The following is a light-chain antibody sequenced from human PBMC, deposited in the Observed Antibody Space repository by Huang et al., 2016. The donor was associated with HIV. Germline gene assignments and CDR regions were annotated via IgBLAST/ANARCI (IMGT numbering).Light chain of an antibody. CDR1: EGIGNY. V-gene: IGKV1-9*01. CDR3: QQLSTYPRT. J-gene: IGKJ1*01. CDR2: GAS. Sequence: IPLTQSPSSLSASVGDRVTITCRASEGIGNYLGWYQQKPGKAPKLLVYGASTLQNGVPTRCSGTGSGTDFTLTISSLQPEDFATYYCQQLSTYPRTFGQGTKVEIK.